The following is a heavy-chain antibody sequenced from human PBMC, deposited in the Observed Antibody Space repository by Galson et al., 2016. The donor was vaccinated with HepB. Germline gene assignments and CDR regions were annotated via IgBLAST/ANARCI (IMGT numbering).Heavy chain of an antibody. CDR1: GYSFTSYW. CDR2: IYPGDSDS. J-gene: IGHJ1*01. Sequence: QSGAEVKKPGESLKISCKGSGYSFTSYWIGWVRQMPEKGLEWMGIIYPGDSDSRHSPSFQGQVTISADRSISTAYLQWSSLKASDTAMYYCAMTTPVTKPAYFQHWGQGTLVTVSS. CDR3: AMTTPVTKPAYFQH. V-gene: IGHV5-51*01. D-gene: IGHD4-17*01.